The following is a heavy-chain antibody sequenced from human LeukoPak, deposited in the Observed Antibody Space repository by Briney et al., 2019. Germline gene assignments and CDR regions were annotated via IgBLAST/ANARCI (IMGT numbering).Heavy chain of an antibody. CDR1: GGSISSSSYY. CDR2: IYYSGST. J-gene: IGHJ5*02. CDR3: ARHVAGRLASWFDP. Sequence: SETLSLTCTVSGGSISSSSYYWGWIRQPPGKGLEWIGSIYYSGSTYYNPSLKSRVTISVDTSKNQFSLKLSSVTAADTAVYYCARHVAGRLASWFDPWGQGTLVTVSS. V-gene: IGHV4-39*01.